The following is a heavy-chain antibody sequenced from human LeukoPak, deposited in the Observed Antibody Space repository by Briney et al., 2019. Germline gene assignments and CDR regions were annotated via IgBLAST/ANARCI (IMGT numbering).Heavy chain of an antibody. V-gene: IGHV3-48*03. Sequence: PGGSLRLSCAASGFTFSSYEMNWVRQAPGKGLEWVSYISSSGSTIYYADSVKSRFTISRDNAKNSLYLQMNSLRAEDTAVYYCARAFGNYDILTGYYNPPHFDYWGQGTLVTVSS. J-gene: IGHJ4*02. CDR3: ARAFGNYDILTGYYNPPHFDY. CDR2: ISSSGSTI. CDR1: GFTFSSYE. D-gene: IGHD3-9*01.